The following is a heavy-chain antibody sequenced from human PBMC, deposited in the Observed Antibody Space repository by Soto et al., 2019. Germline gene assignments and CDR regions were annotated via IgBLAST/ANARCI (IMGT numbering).Heavy chain of an antibody. D-gene: IGHD3-3*01. J-gene: IGHJ3*02. Sequence: ASVKVSCKASGFTFTSSAVQWVRQARGQRLEWIGWIVVGSGNTNYAQKFQERVTITRDMSTSTAYMELSSLRSEDTALYYCAADGVFWIRRGTYAFDIWGQGTMVTVSS. CDR3: AADGVFWIRRGTYAFDI. CDR1: GFTFTSSA. CDR2: IVVGSGNT. V-gene: IGHV1-58*01.